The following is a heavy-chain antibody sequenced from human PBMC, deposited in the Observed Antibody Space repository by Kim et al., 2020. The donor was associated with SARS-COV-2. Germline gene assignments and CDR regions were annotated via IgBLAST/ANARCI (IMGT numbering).Heavy chain of an antibody. J-gene: IGHJ6*02. D-gene: IGHD1-1*01. Sequence: LKSRVTISVDTSKNQFSLKLSSVTAADTAVYYCARSVRYKGAYYYYGMDVWGQGTTVTVSS. CDR3: ARSVRYKGAYYYYGMDV. V-gene: IGHV4-34*01.